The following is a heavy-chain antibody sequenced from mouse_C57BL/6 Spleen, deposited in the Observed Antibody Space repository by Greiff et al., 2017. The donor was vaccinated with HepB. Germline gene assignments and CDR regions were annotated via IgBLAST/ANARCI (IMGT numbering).Heavy chain of an antibody. CDR3: ARRGYYGNYFDY. V-gene: IGHV5-6*02. CDR1: GFTFSSYG. D-gene: IGHD2-1*01. CDR2: ISSGGSYT. J-gene: IGHJ2*01. Sequence: DVKLVESGGDLVKPGGSLKLSCAASGFTFSSYGMSWVRQTPDKRLEWVATISSGGSYTYYPDSVKGRFTISRDNAKNTLYLQMSSLKSEDTAMYYCARRGYYGNYFDYWGQGTTLTVSS.